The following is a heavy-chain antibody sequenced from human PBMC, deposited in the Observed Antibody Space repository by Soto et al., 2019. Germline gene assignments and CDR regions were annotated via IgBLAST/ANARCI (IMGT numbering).Heavy chain of an antibody. D-gene: IGHD3-22*01. CDR1: GYTFTSYG. J-gene: IGHJ3*02. V-gene: IGHV1-18*01. CDR3: ARVPISGQYDSSGYYPDDAFDI. CDR2: ISAYNGNT. Sequence: ASVKVSCKASGYTFTSYGISWVRQAPGQGLEWMGWISAYNGNTNYAQKLQGRVTMTTDTSTSTAYMELRSLRSDDTAVYYCARVPISGQYDSSGYYPDDAFDIWGQGTMVTVS.